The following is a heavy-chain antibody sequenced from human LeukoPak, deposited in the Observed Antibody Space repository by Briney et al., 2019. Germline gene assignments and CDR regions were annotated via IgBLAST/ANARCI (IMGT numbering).Heavy chain of an antibody. J-gene: IGHJ4*02. V-gene: IGHV7-4-1*02. CDR2: INTNTGNP. CDR3: VRDQAGGPDY. CDR1: GYTFTSYA. Sequence: ASVKVSCKASGYTFTSYAMNWVRQAPGQGLEWMGWINTNTGNPTYAQGFTGRFVFSLDTSVSTAYLQISSLKADDTAIYYCVRDQAGGPDYWGQGTLVTVSS. D-gene: IGHD2-15*01.